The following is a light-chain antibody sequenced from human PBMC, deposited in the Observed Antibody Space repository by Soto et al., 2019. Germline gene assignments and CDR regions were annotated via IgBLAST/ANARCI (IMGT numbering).Light chain of an antibody. CDR3: QQYGNSLT. CDR1: QSVSSSY. J-gene: IGKJ4*01. Sequence: EIVMTQSPATLSVSPGERATLSSRSSQSVSSSYLAWYQQKPGQAPRLLIYDASHRATGFPDRFSGSGSGTDFTLTISRLEPEDFVVYYCQQYGNSLTFGGGTKVDIK. CDR2: DAS. V-gene: IGKV3-20*01.